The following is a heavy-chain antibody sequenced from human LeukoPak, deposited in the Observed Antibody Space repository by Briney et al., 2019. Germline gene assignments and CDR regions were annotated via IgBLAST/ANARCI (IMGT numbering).Heavy chain of an antibody. CDR1: RSTFTNYW. CDR2: IYPGDSDT. J-gene: IGHJ4*02. CDR3: ARHGALLEAAGC. D-gene: IGHD6-13*01. Sequence: PGGSLQISCQGSRSTFTNYWIGWMRQVTGKGLEWMGIIYPGDSDTRYSPSFEGQVTITADKSITTPYLQWSSLKASDTVMYYSARHGALLEAAGCCGRGTLVAVSS. V-gene: IGHV5-51*01.